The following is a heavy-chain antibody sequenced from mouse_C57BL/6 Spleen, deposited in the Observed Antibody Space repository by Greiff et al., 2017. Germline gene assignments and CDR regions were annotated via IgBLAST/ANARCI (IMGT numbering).Heavy chain of an antibody. CDR1: GYTFTSYT. D-gene: IGHD2-5*01. J-gene: IGHJ4*01. CDR2: INPSSGYT. V-gene: IGHV1-4*01. Sequence: VQRVESGAELARPGASVKMSCKASGYTFTSYTMHWVKQRPGQGLEWIGYINPSSGYTKYNQKFKDKATLTADKSSSTAYMQLSSLTSEDSAVYYCARSFYSNSLMDYWGQGTSVTVSS. CDR3: ARSFYSNSLMDY.